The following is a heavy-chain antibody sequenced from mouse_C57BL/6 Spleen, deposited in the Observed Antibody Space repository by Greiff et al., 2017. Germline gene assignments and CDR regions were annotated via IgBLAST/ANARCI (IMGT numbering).Heavy chain of an antibody. CDR3: ARDLRGYCWDVDV. V-gene: IGHV1-80*01. D-gene: IGHD1-1*01. CDR1: GFAFSSYW. J-gene: IGHJ1*03. Sequence: VKLVESGAELVKPGASVKLSCKASGFAFSSYWMTWVQQRPGKGLEWIGQIYPGDGDTNYNGKFKGRVTMTADNTSSTPYMQLSSLTSEDTAVCFSARDLRGYCWDVDVWGKGTTVTVSS. CDR2: IYPGDGDT.